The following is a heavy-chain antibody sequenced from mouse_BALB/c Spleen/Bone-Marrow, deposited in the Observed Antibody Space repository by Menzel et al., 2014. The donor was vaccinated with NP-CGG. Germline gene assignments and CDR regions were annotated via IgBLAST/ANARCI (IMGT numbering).Heavy chain of an antibody. CDR3: ARIHYYGRAWFAY. Sequence: VHVKQSGAELVKPGGSVKLSCTASGFNIKDTYMHWVKQRPEQGLEWIGRIDPANGNTKYDPKFQGKATITADTSSNTAYLQLSSLTSEDTAVYYCARIHYYGRAWFAYWGQGTLVTVSA. D-gene: IGHD1-2*01. CDR2: IDPANGNT. J-gene: IGHJ3*01. CDR1: GFNIKDTY. V-gene: IGHV14-3*02.